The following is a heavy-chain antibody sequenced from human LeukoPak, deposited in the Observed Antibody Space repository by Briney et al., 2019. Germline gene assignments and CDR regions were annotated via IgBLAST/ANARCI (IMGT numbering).Heavy chain of an antibody. V-gene: IGHV1-46*01. CDR3: ARDSGTVSDAFDI. D-gene: IGHD4-11*01. CDR2: INPSGGST. Sequence: ASVKVACKAAGYTFIRYYIHWVRQTPGQGLEWMEIINPSGGSTRYAQKFQGRVPLTRDTSTGTIYLELRSLRPEDTAVYFCARDSGTVSDAFDIWGQGTMVTVSS. CDR1: GYTFIRYY. J-gene: IGHJ3*02.